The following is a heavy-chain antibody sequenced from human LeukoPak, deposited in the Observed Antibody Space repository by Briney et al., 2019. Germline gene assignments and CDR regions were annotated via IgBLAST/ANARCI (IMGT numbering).Heavy chain of an antibody. CDR2: IKSKTDGGTT. Sequence: GGSLRLSCAASGFTFSHAWMSWVRQAPGKGLEWVGRIKSKTDGGTTDYAAPVKGRFTISRDDSKNTLYLQMNSLKTEDTAVYYCTVVNFGSGSYPLGYWGQGTLVTVSS. CDR1: GFTFSHAW. V-gene: IGHV3-15*01. D-gene: IGHD3-10*01. J-gene: IGHJ4*02. CDR3: TVVNFGSGSYPLGY.